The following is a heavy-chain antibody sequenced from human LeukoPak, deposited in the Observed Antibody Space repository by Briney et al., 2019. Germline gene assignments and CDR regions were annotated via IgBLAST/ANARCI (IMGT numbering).Heavy chain of an antibody. J-gene: IGHJ3*02. D-gene: IGHD3-10*01. V-gene: IGHV1-2*02. CDR1: GYTFTGYY. CDR2: INPNSGGT. CDR3: ARERGAFDI. Sequence: GASVKVSCKASGYTFTGYYMHWVRQAPGQGLEWMGWINPNSGGTNYAQKFQGRGTMTRATSISTSYMELSSLRSEGTVVYYCARERGAFDIWGQGTMVTVSS.